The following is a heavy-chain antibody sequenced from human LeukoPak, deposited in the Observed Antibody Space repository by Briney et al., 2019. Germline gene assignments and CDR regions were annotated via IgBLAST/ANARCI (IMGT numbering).Heavy chain of an antibody. CDR3: ARELEYYDILTGLDV. D-gene: IGHD3-9*01. CDR1: GGTFSSYA. Sequence: GASVKVSCKASGGTFSSYAISWVRQAPGQGLEWMGGIIPIFGTANYAQKFQGRVTITADKSTSTAYMELSSLRSEDTAVYYCARELEYYDILTGLDVWGKGTTVTVSS. CDR2: IIPIFGTA. V-gene: IGHV1-69*06. J-gene: IGHJ6*04.